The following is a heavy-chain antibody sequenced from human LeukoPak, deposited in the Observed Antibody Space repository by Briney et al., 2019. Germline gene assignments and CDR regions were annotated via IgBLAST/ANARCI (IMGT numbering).Heavy chain of an antibody. CDR3: ARAPDYYDSSGYFTYDY. CDR1: GFTVSSNY. CDR2: VYSGGST. J-gene: IGHJ4*02. V-gene: IGHV3-53*01. D-gene: IGHD3-22*01. Sequence: GGSLRLSCAASGFTVSSNYMSWVRQAPGRGLEWVSVVYSGGSTYYADSVKGRFTISRDNSKNTLYLQMNSLRAEDTAVYYCARAPDYYDSSGYFTYDYWGQGTLVTVSS.